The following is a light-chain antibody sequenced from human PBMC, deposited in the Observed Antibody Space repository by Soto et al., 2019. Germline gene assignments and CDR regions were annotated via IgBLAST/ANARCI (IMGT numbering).Light chain of an antibody. CDR3: QSYDSSLSAVV. V-gene: IGLV1-40*01. CDR2: GNT. Sequence: QSVLTQPPSVSGAPGQRVTISCTGSSSNIGAGYDVHWYQQLPGTAPKLLIYGNTNRPSAVPDRFSGSKSGTSASLAFTGLQAEDEADYYCQSYDSSLSAVVFGGGTKLTVL. J-gene: IGLJ3*02. CDR1: SSNIGAGYD.